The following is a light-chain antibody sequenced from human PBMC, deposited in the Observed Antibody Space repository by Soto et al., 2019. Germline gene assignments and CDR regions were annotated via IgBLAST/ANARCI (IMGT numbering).Light chain of an antibody. V-gene: IGKV3-20*01. Sequence: EIVLTQSPGTLYLSPGERATLSCRASQSVSSSYLAWYQQKPGQAPRLLIYGASSRATGIPDRFSGSGSRTDFTLTISRLETEDFAVYNCQQYGSSPPYTFGQGTKLEIK. CDR2: GAS. CDR1: QSVSSSY. J-gene: IGKJ2*01. CDR3: QQYGSSPPYT.